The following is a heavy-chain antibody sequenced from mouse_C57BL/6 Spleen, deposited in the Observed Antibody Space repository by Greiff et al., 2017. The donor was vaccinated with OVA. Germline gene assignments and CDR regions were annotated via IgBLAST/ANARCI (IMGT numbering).Heavy chain of an antibody. D-gene: IGHD4-1*01. J-gene: IGHJ2*01. CDR1: GYTFTSYD. CDR3: ARGSWDGGY. CDR2: IYPRDGSN. V-gene: IGHV1-85*01. Sequence: VQLQQSGPELVKPGASVKLSCKASGYTFTSYDINWVKQRPGQGLEWIGWIYPRDGSNKYNEKFKGKATLTVDTSSSTAYMELHSLTSEDSAVYFCARGSWDGGYWGQGTTLTVSS.